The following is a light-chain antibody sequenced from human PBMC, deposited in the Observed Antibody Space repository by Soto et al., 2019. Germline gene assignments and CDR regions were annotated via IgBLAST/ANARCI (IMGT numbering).Light chain of an antibody. V-gene: IGKV1-5*01. Sequence: DLRTAQSPCTQSASVGAGGTITCRASQSISSWLAWYQQKPGKAPKLLIYDASSLESGVPSRFSGSGSGTEITLTISGLQPGDSATYYCQQYNSYSPTFGQGTKVDIK. J-gene: IGKJ1*01. CDR2: DAS. CDR3: QQYNSYSPT. CDR1: QSISSW.